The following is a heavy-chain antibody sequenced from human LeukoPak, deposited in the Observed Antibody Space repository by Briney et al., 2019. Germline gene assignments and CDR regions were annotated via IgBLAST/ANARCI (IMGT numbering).Heavy chain of an antibody. CDR1: GYMFTKYW. CDR3: VRVEGATHYFDY. D-gene: IGHD1-26*01. CDR2: VFPGDSDT. Sequence: GESLKISYEASGYMFTKYWIGWVRQVSGKGLGWMGIVFPGDSDTRYSPSFQGQVTISADKDNTTAYLQWTSLRATDTAMYFCVRVEGATHYFDYWGQGVRVIVSS. J-gene: IGHJ4*02. V-gene: IGHV5-51*01.